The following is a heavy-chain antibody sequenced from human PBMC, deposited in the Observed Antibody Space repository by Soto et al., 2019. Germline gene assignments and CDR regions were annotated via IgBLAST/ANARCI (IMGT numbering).Heavy chain of an antibody. CDR1: GFPFTSYR. V-gene: IGHV3-21*01. CDR2: ISGNGYYI. Sequence: GGSLRLSCAASGFPFTSYRMTWVRQAPGKGLEWVSSISGNGYYIHYADSVKGRFTISRDSAKKSVFLQMNSLSADDAAIYYCAREREDEGSASLRVYYGRDAWGQGTTVTVS. D-gene: IGHD6-6*01. CDR3: AREREDEGSASLRVYYGRDA. J-gene: IGHJ6*02.